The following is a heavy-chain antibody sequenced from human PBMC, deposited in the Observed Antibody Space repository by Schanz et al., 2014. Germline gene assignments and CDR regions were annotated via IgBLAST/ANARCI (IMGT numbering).Heavy chain of an antibody. D-gene: IGHD6-13*01. CDR2: IIPILGIA. V-gene: IGHV1-69*09. CDR3: ASSGAGYSSSWDFDY. J-gene: IGHJ4*02. CDR1: GYTFTSDS. Sequence: QVQLVQSGAEVKKPGASVKVSCKASGYTFTSDSMHWVRQAPGQVLEWMGRIIPILGIANYAQKFQGRVTITADKSTFTAYMDVSSLRSEDTAVYYCASSGAGYSSSWDFDYWGQGTLVTVSS.